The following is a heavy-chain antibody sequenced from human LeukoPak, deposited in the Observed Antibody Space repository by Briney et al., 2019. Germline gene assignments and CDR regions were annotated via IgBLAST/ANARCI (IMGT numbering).Heavy chain of an antibody. CDR1: GLIFSNFA. J-gene: IGHJ4*02. Sequence: GGSLRLSCEVSGLIFSNFAMAWVRQAPGKGPEWVSLITGTSGRTYYAASVKGRFTISRDNSKNTVYLQMNSLRAEDTALYYCAKDHVNAGRLDYWGQGTPVTVSS. CDR2: ITGTSGRT. V-gene: IGHV3-23*01. CDR3: AKDHVNAGRLDY. D-gene: IGHD6-13*01.